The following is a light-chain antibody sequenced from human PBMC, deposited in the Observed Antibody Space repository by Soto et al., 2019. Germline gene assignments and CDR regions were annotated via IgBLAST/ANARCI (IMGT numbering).Light chain of an antibody. CDR3: QQYNNWPPRGHT. Sequence: EIVMTQSPVTLSVSPGERATLSCRASQSVSSNLAWYQQKPGQAPRLLIYGASTRATGIPARFSGSGSGTECTLTISSLQSEDFAVNYCQQYNNWPPRGHTFGPGTKVDLK. V-gene: IGKV3-15*01. CDR2: GAS. CDR1: QSVSSN. J-gene: IGKJ3*01.